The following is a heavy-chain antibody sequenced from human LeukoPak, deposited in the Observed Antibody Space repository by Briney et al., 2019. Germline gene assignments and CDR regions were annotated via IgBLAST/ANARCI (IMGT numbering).Heavy chain of an antibody. CDR2: ISGSGAGT. J-gene: IGHJ4*02. D-gene: IGHD1-1*01. CDR3: ARGTSTYDY. CDR1: GFTFSTYA. V-gene: IGHV3-23*01. Sequence: GGSLRLSCAASGFTFSTYAMSWVCQTPGKGLECVAVISGSGAGTYHADSVKGRFTISRDNSKNTLSLQMNSLRAEDTAVYYCARGTSTYDYWGQGTLVTVSS.